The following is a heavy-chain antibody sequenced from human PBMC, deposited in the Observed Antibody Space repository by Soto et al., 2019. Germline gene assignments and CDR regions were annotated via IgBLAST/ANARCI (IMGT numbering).Heavy chain of an antibody. CDR2: MNPYSGNT. V-gene: IGHV1-8*01. CDR1: GYTFTSYD. Sequence: ASVKVSCKASGYTFTSYDINWVRQATGQGLEWMGWMNPYSGNTGYAQKFQGRVTMTTDTSTSTAYMELRSLRSDDTAVYYCARAASAFHCSSTSCYYYFDYWGQGTLVTVSS. J-gene: IGHJ4*02. D-gene: IGHD2-2*01. CDR3: ARAASAFHCSSTSCYYYFDY.